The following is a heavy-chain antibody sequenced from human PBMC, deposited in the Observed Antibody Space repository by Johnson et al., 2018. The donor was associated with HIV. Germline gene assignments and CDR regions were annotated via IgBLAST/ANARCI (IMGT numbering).Heavy chain of an antibody. CDR1: GFTVSTNY. CDR3: AREPVAGPGRNAFDI. V-gene: IGHV3-66*03. J-gene: IGHJ3*02. CDR2: ICWRSGMI. Sequence: VHLVESGGGLIQPGGSLRLSCAASGFTVSTNYMSWVRQAPGKGLEWVSGICWRSGMIGYADSVKARFTISRDNAKNALYLQMNSLRAEDTAGYFCAREPVAGPGRNAFDIWGQGTMVTVSS. D-gene: IGHD6-19*01.